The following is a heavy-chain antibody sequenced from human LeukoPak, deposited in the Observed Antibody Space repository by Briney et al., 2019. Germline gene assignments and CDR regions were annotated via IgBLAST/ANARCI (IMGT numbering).Heavy chain of an antibody. CDR3: ARGGDWGALDAFDI. CDR2: ISYDGSNK. CDR1: GFTFSGSA. V-gene: IGHV3-30-3*01. J-gene: IGHJ3*02. D-gene: IGHD2-21*02. Sequence: GGSLRLSCAASGFTFSGSAMHWVRQAPGKGLEWVAVISYDGSNKYYADSVKGRFTISRDNSKNTLYLQMNSLRAEDTAVYYCARGGDWGALDAFDIWGQGTMVTVSS.